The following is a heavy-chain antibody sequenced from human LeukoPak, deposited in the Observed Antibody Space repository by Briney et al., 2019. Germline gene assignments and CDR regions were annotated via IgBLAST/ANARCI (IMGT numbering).Heavy chain of an antibody. J-gene: IGHJ4*02. CDR3: AAHSSGYYRYYFDY. V-gene: IGHV3-23*01. CDR2: ISGSGGST. Sequence: GGSLRLSCAASGFTFSSYAVSWVRQAPGKGLEWVSAISGSGGSTYYADSVKGRFTISRDNSKNTLYLQMNSLRAEDTAVYYCAAHSSGYYRYYFDYWGQGTLVTVSS. D-gene: IGHD3-22*01. CDR1: GFTFSSYA.